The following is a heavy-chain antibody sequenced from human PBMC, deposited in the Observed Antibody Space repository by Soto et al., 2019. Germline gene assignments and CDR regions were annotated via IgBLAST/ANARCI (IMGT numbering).Heavy chain of an antibody. V-gene: IGHV1-18*01. CDR2: ISAYNGNT. J-gene: IGHJ4*02. CDR3: ATIAVAGTGNY. D-gene: IGHD6-19*01. CDR1: GYTFTSYG. Sequence: VASVKVSCKASGYTFTSYGISWVRQAPGQGLEWMGWISAYNGNTNYAQKLQGRVTMTIDTSTSTAYMELRSLRSDDTAVYYCATIAVAGTGNYWGQGTLVTVYS.